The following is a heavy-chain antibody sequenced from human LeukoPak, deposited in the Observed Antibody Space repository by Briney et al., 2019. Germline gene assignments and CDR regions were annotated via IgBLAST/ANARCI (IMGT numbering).Heavy chain of an antibody. CDR2: IYYRGST. CDR1: GGSISGLY. CDR3: ARDKFGEDYMDV. V-gene: IGHV4-59*11. D-gene: IGHD3-10*01. J-gene: IGHJ6*03. Sequence: SETLSLTCTVSGGSISGLYWSWIRQPPGKGLEWIGYIYYRGSTNYNPSLKSRVTMSVDTSKNQFSLKLNSVTAADTAVYYCARDKFGEDYMDVWGKGTTVTVSS.